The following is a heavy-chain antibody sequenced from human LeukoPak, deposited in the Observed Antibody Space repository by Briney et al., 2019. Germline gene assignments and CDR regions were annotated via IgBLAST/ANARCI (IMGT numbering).Heavy chain of an antibody. J-gene: IGHJ4*02. V-gene: IGHV3-30*03. CDR1: GFTFNNYG. CDR3: VREGYSYGLEDY. CDR2: LSYEGSKI. Sequence: GGSLRLFWEASGFTFNNYGKHCVRQAPGKGLEGVAGLSYEGSKIYYAASVKGRFTISTNNSTSTMYLQMNSLRAEDTAVYYCVREGYSYGLEDYWGQGTLVTVSS. D-gene: IGHD5-18*01.